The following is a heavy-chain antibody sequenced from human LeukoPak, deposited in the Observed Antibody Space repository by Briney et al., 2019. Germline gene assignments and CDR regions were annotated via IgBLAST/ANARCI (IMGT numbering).Heavy chain of an antibody. J-gene: IGHJ4*02. V-gene: IGHV3-21*05. D-gene: IGHD3-10*01. CDR2: ITSTSSDM. CDR3: ARVAGHYFDY. CDR1: GFTFRAYS. Sequence: GGSLRLSCAASGFTFRAYSLTWVRQAPGKGLEWVSFITSTSSDMLYADSVKGRFTVSRDNAKNTLYLQMDSLTAEDTAVYFCARVAGHYFDYWGQGSPVTVSS.